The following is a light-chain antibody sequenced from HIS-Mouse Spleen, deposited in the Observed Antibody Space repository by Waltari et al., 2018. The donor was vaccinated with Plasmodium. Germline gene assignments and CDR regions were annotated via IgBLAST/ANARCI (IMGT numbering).Light chain of an antibody. J-gene: IGKJ2*01. CDR3: QQDGSSPYT. Sequence: EIVLTQSPGTLSLSPGERATLSCRASQSVSSSYLAWYQQKPGQAPRLLIYGASSRATGSPDRFSGSGSGKDFTLTISRLEPEDFAVYYCQQDGSSPYTFGQGTKLEIK. CDR2: GAS. V-gene: IGKV3-20*01. CDR1: QSVSSSY.